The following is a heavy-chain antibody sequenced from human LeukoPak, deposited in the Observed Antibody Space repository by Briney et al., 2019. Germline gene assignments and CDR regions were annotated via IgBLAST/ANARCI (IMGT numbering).Heavy chain of an antibody. J-gene: IGHJ5*02. D-gene: IGHD6-13*01. V-gene: IGHV4-34*01. CDR2: INHSGST. Sequence: PSETLSLTCAVYGGSFSAYYWSWIRQPPGKGLEWIGEINHSGSTKYNPSLKSRVTISVDTSKNQFSLKLSSVTAADTAVYYCARGDSSSWYWFDPWGQGTLVTVSS. CDR3: ARGDSSSWYWFDP. CDR1: GGSFSAYY.